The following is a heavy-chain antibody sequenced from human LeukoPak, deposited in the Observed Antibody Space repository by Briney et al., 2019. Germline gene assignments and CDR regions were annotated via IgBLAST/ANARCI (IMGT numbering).Heavy chain of an antibody. CDR3: VRSPYSESYYGDAFDI. CDR1: GFTVSSYW. V-gene: IGHV3-7*01. Sequence: GGSLRLSCTASGFTVSSYWMSWVRQAPGEGLEWVAYIKQDGSEEYYVDSGKGRFTISRDNAKNSLYLQMNSLRAEDTAVYYCVRSPYSESYYGDAFDIWGQGTMVTVSS. CDR2: IKQDGSEE. D-gene: IGHD1-26*01. J-gene: IGHJ3*02.